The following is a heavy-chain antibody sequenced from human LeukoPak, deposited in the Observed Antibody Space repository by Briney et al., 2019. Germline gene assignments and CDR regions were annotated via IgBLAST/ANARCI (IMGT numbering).Heavy chain of an antibody. CDR3: ARLRGAWLRLLDPNFDY. CDR2: IYPGDSDT. D-gene: IGHD5-12*01. J-gene: IGHJ4*02. V-gene: IGHV5-51*01. Sequence: GESLKISCKGSGYSFTSYWIGWVRQMPGKGLEWMGIIYPGDSDTRYSPSFQGQVTFSADKSISTAYLQWSSLKVSDTAMYYCARLRGAWLRLLDPNFDYWGQGTLVTVTS. CDR1: GYSFTSYW.